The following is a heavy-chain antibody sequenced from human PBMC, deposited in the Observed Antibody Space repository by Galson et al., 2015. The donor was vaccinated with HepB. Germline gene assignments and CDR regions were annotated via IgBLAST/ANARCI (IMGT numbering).Heavy chain of an antibody. Sequence: SLRLSCAASGFMFSSYAMSWVRQAPGKGLEWVSAITGSSSHRWYADSVKGRFTISRDNSKNTLSLQMNSLRVEDTAVYYCAKEETWVGTPGVDHWGQGILVTVSS. CDR2: ITGSSSHR. J-gene: IGHJ4*02. V-gene: IGHV3-23*01. CDR3: AKEETWVGTPGVDH. D-gene: IGHD4-23*01. CDR1: GFMFSSYA.